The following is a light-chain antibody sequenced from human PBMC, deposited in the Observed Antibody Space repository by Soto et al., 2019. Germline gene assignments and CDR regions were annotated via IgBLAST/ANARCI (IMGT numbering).Light chain of an antibody. CDR2: DVS. CDR3: SSYTSSSTLAV. Sequence: ALTQPASVSGSPGQSITISCTGTSSDVGGYNYVSWYQQHPGKAPKLMIYDVSNRPSGVSNRFSGSKSGNTASLTISGLQAEDEADYYCSSYTSSSTLAVFGGGTQLTVL. V-gene: IGLV2-14*01. J-gene: IGLJ2*01. CDR1: SSDVGGYNY.